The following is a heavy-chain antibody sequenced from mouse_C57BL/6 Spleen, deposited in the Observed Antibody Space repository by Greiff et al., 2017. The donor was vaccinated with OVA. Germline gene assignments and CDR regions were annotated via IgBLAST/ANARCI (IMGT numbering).Heavy chain of an antibody. J-gene: IGHJ4*01. CDR2: ISSGSSTI. V-gene: IGHV5-17*01. D-gene: IGHD1-1*01. CDR1: GFTFSDYG. Sequence: DVMLVESGGGLVKPGGSLKLSCAASGFTFSDYGMHWVRQAPEKGLEWVAYISSGSSTIYYADTVKGRFTISRDNAKNTLFLQMTSLRSGDTAMYYCARTRTVVAYYYAMDYWGQGTSVTVSS. CDR3: ARTRTVVAYYYAMDY.